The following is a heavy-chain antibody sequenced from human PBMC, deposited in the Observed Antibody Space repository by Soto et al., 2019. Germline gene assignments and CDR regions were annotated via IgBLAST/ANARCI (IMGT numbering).Heavy chain of an antibody. CDR2: ISYDGNNK. V-gene: IGHV3-30*18. J-gene: IGHJ6*02. CDR3: AKGLVGYVFGVQDYYFGMDV. D-gene: IGHD1-26*01. Sequence: QVQLVESGGGVVQPGRSLRLSCGASGFKFSTYGMHWVRQAPGKGLEWVAVISYDGNNKDYADSVKGRFTISRDNSKNTSYLQMNRLRAEDKAVYYCAKGLVGYVFGVQDYYFGMDVWGQGTTVAVSS. CDR1: GFKFSTYG.